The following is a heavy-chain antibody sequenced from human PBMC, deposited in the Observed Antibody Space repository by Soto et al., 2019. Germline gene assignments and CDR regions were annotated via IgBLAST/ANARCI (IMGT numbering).Heavy chain of an antibody. J-gene: IGHJ4*02. V-gene: IGHV1-8*01. CDR3: ERQDIKYYFDGGLYAQTPFFDN. Sequence: AASLKVSCKDSGYTLPFTNYDIVWVRQTTGQGPQWVVRMSPDSGDTAYAEKFRGRVTVTGDTSISTVYMELRGLTSDDTAVYFCERQDIKYYFDGGLYAQTPFFDNWGQGTMVTVSS. CDR1: GYTLPFTNYD. D-gene: IGHD3-22*01. CDR2: MSPDSGDT.